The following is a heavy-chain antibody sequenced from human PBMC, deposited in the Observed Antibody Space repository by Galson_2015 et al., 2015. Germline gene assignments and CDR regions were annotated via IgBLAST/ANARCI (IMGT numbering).Heavy chain of an antibody. D-gene: IGHD6-13*01. CDR1: GFTFSSYG. Sequence: SLRLSCAASGFTFSSYGMHWVRQAPGKGLGWVAVISYDDGSNKYYADSVKGRFTISRDNSKNTLYLQMNSLRAEDTAVYYCAKDLRQQLVLGAFDIWGQGTMVTVSS. V-gene: IGHV3-30*18. CDR3: AKDLRQQLVLGAFDI. CDR2: ISYDDGSNK. J-gene: IGHJ3*02.